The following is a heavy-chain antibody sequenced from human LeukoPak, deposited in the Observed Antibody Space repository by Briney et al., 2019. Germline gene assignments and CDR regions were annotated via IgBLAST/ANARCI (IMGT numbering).Heavy chain of an antibody. CDR1: GFTVSSNY. CDR3: ARESSHCSSTSCSRMGLDY. CDR2: IYSGGST. D-gene: IGHD2-2*01. J-gene: IGHJ4*02. Sequence: GGSLRLSCAASGFTVSSNYMSWVRQAPGKGLEWVSVIYSGGSTYYADSVKGRFTISRDNSKNTLYLQMNSLRAEDTAVYYRARESSHCSSTSCSRMGLDYWGQGTLVTVSS. V-gene: IGHV3-53*01.